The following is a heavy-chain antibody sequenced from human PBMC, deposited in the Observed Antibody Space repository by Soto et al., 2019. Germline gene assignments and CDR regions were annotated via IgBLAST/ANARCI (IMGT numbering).Heavy chain of an antibody. D-gene: IGHD1-26*01. CDR1: GYNFTTYG. V-gene: IGHV1-18*01. CDR2: ISGYNGNT. Sequence: QVQLVQSGPEVKKPGASVKVSCKASGYNFTTYGVSWVRQAPGQGLEWMGWISGYNGNTNYAQKRQGRVTMTTDTSTSTAYMELRSLRSDDTAVYYCARAPLYSGSYLMGKTVWGQGALVTVSS. CDR3: ARAPLYSGSYLMGKTV. J-gene: IGHJ4*02.